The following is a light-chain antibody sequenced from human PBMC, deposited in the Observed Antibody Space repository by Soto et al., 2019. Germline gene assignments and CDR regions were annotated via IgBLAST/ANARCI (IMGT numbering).Light chain of an antibody. CDR1: SSDVGGYNY. J-gene: IGLJ1*01. CDR3: YSYTSISTRV. CDR2: EVS. Sequence: QSALTQPASVSGSLGQSITISCTGTSSDVGGYNYVSWYQQHPGKAPKLMIYEVSNRPSGISNRFSGSKSGNTASLTISGLQAEDEADYYCYSYTSISTRVFGTGTKGTVL. V-gene: IGLV2-14*01.